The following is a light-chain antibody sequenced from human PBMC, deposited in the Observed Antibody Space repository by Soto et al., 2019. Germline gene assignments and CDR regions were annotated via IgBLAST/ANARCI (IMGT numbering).Light chain of an antibody. J-gene: IGKJ4*01. Sequence: EIVLTQSPATLSLSPGERATLSCRASQSVSSYLAWYQQKPGQAPRLLIYDASNRATGIPARFSGSGSGTDFTLTISSLEPEDFAVYYCQQSSNCPSSLTFGGGTKEEIK. CDR2: DAS. V-gene: IGKV3-11*01. CDR3: QQSSNCPSSLT. CDR1: QSVSSY.